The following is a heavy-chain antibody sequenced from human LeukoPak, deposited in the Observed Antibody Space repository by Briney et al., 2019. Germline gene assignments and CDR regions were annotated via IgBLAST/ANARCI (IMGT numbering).Heavy chain of an antibody. J-gene: IGHJ4*02. Sequence: ASVKVSCKASGYTFTGYYMHWVRQAPGQGLEWMGWINPNSGGTNYAQKFQGRVTMTRDTSISTAYMELSRLRSDDTAVYYCARVARDSSGYYSADYWGRGTLVTVSS. CDR1: GYTFTGYY. D-gene: IGHD3-22*01. V-gene: IGHV1-2*02. CDR2: INPNSGGT. CDR3: ARVARDSSGYYSADY.